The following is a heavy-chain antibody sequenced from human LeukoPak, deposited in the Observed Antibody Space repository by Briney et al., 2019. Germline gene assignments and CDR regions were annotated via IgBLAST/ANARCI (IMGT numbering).Heavy chain of an antibody. Sequence: SETLSLTCTVSGGSISSGAYYWSWIHQHPGKGLEWIGYIYHSGSTHYNPPLKSRLTISVEMSKNQLSLKLSSVTAADTAVYYCARARDYYDSSGRRDAFDIWGQGTMVTVSS. D-gene: IGHD3-22*01. CDR1: GGSISSGAYY. J-gene: IGHJ3*02. CDR2: IYHSGST. CDR3: ARARDYYDSSGRRDAFDI. V-gene: IGHV4-31*03.